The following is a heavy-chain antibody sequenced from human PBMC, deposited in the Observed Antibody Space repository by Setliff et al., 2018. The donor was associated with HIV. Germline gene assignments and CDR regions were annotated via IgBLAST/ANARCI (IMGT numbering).Heavy chain of an antibody. Sequence: SETLSLTCAVYGGSFSGYYWNWIRQPPGKGLEWIGEINHSGSTNYNPSLKSRVTISVDTSKNQFSLKLSSVTAADTAVYYCARTCLGSSSTSCYRRGGDYWGQGTLVTVSS. CDR3: ARTCLGSSSTSCYRRGGDY. D-gene: IGHD2-2*01. V-gene: IGHV4-34*01. CDR2: INHSGST. J-gene: IGHJ4*02. CDR1: GGSFSGYY.